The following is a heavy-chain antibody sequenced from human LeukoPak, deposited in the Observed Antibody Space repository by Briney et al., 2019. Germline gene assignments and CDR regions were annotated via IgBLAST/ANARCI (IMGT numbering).Heavy chain of an antibody. J-gene: IGHJ4*02. Sequence: PSETLSLTCTVSGGSISSYYWSWIRQPPGKGLEWIGYIYYSGSTNYNPSLKSRVTISVDTSKNQFSLKLSSVTAADTAVYYCARHSGRAVAGAIDYWGQGTLVTVSS. V-gene: IGHV4-59*08. CDR1: GGSISSYY. CDR2: IYYSGST. D-gene: IGHD6-19*01. CDR3: ARHSGRAVAGAIDY.